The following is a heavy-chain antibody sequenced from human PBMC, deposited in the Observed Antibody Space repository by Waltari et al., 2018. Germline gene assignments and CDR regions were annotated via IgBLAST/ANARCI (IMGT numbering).Heavy chain of an antibody. V-gene: IGHV3-9*01. CDR3: AKGHSGSYGLKD. Sequence: EVQLVESGGGLVQPGRSLRLSCAVSGFNFDDYAMHWVRQAPGKGLELVSGISWNRDKIGYADSVKGRFTISRDNAKNSLYLQMNSLRPEDTALYYCAKGHSGSYGLKDWGQGTLVTVSS. CDR2: ISWNRDKI. J-gene: IGHJ4*02. CDR1: GFNFDDYA. D-gene: IGHD1-26*01.